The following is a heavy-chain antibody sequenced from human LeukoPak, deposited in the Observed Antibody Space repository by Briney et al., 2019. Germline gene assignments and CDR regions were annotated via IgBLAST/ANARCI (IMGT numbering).Heavy chain of an antibody. CDR2: INPNSGGT. J-gene: IGHJ3*02. V-gene: IGHV1-2*02. Sequence: ASVKVSCKASGYTFTGYYMHWVRQAPGQGLEWMGWINPNSGGTNYAQKFQGRVTMTRDTSISTAYMELSRLRSDDTAVYYCARDYGENVLGAFDIWGQGTMVTVSS. CDR1: GYTFTGYY. CDR3: ARDYGENVLGAFDI. D-gene: IGHD4-17*01.